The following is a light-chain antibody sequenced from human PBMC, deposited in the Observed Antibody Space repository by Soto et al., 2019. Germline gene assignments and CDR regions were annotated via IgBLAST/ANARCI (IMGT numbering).Light chain of an antibody. J-gene: IGLJ3*02. Sequence: QSALTQPASVSGSPGQSITISCTGTSSDGGTYNYVSWYQHHPGRAPKLMIYDVSSRPSGVSNRFSGSKSANTASLTISGLQAEDEADYYCCSYTSSSTCVFGGGTKLTVL. CDR3: CSYTSSSTCV. CDR2: DVS. V-gene: IGLV2-14*03. CDR1: SSDGGTYNY.